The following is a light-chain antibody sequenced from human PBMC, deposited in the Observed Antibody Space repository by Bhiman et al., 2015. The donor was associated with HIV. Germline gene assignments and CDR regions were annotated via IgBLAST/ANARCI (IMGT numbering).Light chain of an antibody. CDR3: QAWDSGTAV. V-gene: IGLV3-1*01. Sequence: SYELTQPPSVSVSPGQTASIACSGDKLGEKFASWYQQKPGQSPILIIYQNNKRPSGIPERFSGSNSGTTATLTITGTQALDEADYYCQAWDSGTAVFGTGTKVTVL. CDR2: QNN. J-gene: IGLJ1*01. CDR1: KLGEKF.